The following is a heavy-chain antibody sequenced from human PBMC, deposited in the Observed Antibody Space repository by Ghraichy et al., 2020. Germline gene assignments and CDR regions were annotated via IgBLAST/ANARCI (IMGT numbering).Heavy chain of an antibody. J-gene: IGHJ4*02. V-gene: IGHV4-4*02. Sequence: LTCAVSGGSISSGDWWSWVRQPPGKGLEWIGEIHHGGSTNYNPSLKSRVTISVDKSKNQFSLRLSSVTAADTAVYHCVRNGYYALEYWGQGTLVTVSS. CDR2: IHHGGST. D-gene: IGHD3-22*01. CDR3: VRNGYYALEY. CDR1: GGSISSGDW.